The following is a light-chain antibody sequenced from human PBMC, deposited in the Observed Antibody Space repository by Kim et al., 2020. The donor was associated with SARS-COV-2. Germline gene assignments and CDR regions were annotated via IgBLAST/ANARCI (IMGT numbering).Light chain of an antibody. CDR3: QQYYSTPPT. J-gene: IGKJ1*01. Sequence: ATINCKSSHSVLYRSNNNNYLAWYQQKPGQPPRLLIYWASTRESGVPDRFSGSGSGTDFTLTISSLQAEDVAVYYCQQYYSTPPTFGQGTKVDIK. CDR2: WAS. CDR1: HSVLYRSNNNNY. V-gene: IGKV4-1*01.